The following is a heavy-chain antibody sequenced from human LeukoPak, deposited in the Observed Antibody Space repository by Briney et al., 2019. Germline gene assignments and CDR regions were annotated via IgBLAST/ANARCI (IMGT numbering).Heavy chain of an antibody. CDR1: GGSISSYY. CDR3: ARHDSSGYYWRE. Sequence: SETLSPTCTVSGGSISSYYRSWIRQPPGKGLEWIGYIYYSGSTNYNPSLKSRVTISVDTSKNQFSLKLSSVTAADTAVYYCARHDSSGYYWREWGQGTLVTVSS. V-gene: IGHV4-59*08. J-gene: IGHJ4*02. CDR2: IYYSGST. D-gene: IGHD3-22*01.